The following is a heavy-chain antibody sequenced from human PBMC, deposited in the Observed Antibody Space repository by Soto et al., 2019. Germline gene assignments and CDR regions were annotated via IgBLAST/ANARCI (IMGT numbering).Heavy chain of an antibody. Sequence: GGSLRLSCAASGFTFSSYGMHWVRQAPGKGLEWVAVISYDGSNKYYADSVKGRFTISRDNSKNTLYLQMNSLRAEDTAVYYCAGSLILTGYPPQGHAFDIWGQGTMVTVSS. CDR1: GFTFSSYG. V-gene: IGHV3-30*03. CDR2: ISYDGSNK. J-gene: IGHJ3*02. D-gene: IGHD3-9*01. CDR3: AGSLILTGYPPQGHAFDI.